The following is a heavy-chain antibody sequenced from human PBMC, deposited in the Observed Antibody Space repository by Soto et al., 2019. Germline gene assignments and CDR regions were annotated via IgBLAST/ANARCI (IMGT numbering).Heavy chain of an antibody. CDR2: ISWNSGSI. CDR3: AKVYEYSSSMGAFDI. J-gene: IGHJ3*02. V-gene: IGHV3-9*01. D-gene: IGHD6-6*01. Sequence: PGGSLRLSCAASGFTFDDYAMHWVRQAPGKGLEWVSGISWNSGSIGYADSVKGRFTISRDNAKNSLYLQMNSLRAEDTALYYCAKVYEYSSSMGAFDIWGQGTMVTRLL. CDR1: GFTFDDYA.